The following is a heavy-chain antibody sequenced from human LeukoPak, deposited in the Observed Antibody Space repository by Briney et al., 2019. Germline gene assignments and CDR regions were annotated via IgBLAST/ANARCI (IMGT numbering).Heavy chain of an antibody. CDR2: ISGTGGST. D-gene: IGHD6-13*01. CDR3: ARDSAATGTWWFDP. CDR1: GFTLSTYA. J-gene: IGHJ5*02. Sequence: PGGSLRLSCAASGFTLSTYAMTWVRQAPGKGLEWVSLISGTGGSTYYADSVKGRFTISRDNAKNSLYLQMNSLRAEDTAVYYCARDSAATGTWWFDPWGQGALVTVSS. V-gene: IGHV3-23*01.